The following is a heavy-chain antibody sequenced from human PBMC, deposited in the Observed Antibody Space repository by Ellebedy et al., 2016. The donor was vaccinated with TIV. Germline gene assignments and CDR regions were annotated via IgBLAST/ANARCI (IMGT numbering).Heavy chain of an antibody. V-gene: IGHV3-23*01. CDR1: GFTFSSYA. CDR3: AKVRTDHLAWNYELDF. CDR2: ISGSGGST. J-gene: IGHJ4*02. Sequence: GESLKISCAASGFTFSSYAMSWVRQAPGKGLEWVSAISGSGGSTYYADSVKGRFTISRDNSKNTLYLQMNSLRTEDTAIYYCAKVRTDHLAWNYELDFWGQGTRVTVFS. D-gene: IGHD1-7*01.